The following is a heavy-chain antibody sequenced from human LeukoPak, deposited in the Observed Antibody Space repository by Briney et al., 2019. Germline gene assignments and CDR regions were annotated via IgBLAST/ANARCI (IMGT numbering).Heavy chain of an antibody. CDR2: IIPIFGTA. CDR3: ARDVVVPAATKGDAFDI. Sequence: GSSVNVSCKASGGTFSSYAISWVRQAPGQGLEWMGGIIPIFGTANYAQKFQGRVTITADESTSTAYMELSSLRSEDTAVYYCARDVVVPAATKGDAFDIWGQGTMVTVSS. J-gene: IGHJ3*02. D-gene: IGHD2-2*01. V-gene: IGHV1-69*01. CDR1: GGTFSSYA.